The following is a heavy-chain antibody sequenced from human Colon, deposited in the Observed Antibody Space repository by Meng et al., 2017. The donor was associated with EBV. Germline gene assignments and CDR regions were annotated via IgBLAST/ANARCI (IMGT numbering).Heavy chain of an antibody. Sequence: QGQQQQWGAGLLKPSETLPLPCAVSGGSFSGYYWSWIRQAPGKGLEWIGEINHSGSTKFNPSLESRVSISVDTSENQVSLKLTSVTAADTAVYYCARRTTVNLRSFDSWGQGTLVTVSS. D-gene: IGHD4-17*01. CDR3: ARRTTVNLRSFDS. J-gene: IGHJ4*02. V-gene: IGHV4-34*01. CDR2: INHSGST. CDR1: GGSFSGYY.